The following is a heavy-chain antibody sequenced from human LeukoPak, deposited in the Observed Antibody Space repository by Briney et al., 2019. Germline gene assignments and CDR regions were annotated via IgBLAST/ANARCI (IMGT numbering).Heavy chain of an antibody. V-gene: IGHV3-74*01. CDR3: ASHRYSGTYMAN. J-gene: IGHJ4*02. CDR1: GFTFSSYW. CDR2: INADGSST. D-gene: IGHD1-26*01. Sequence: GGSLRLSCAASGFTFSSYWMHWVRHAPGKGLVWVSRINADGSSTSYADSVKGRFTISRDNAKTTLYLQGDSLRVEDTAVYFCASHRYSGTYMANWGQGTLVTVSS.